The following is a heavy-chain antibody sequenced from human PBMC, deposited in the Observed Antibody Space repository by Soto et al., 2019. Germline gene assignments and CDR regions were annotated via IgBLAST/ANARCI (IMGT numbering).Heavy chain of an antibody. CDR1: GDSVSSTSAA. J-gene: IGHJ4*02. CDR3: ARGSYYSGWV. CDR2: TYYRSKWYS. D-gene: IGHD6-19*01. Sequence: PSQTLSLTCAISGDSVSSTSAAWSLIRQSPSRGLEWLGRTYYRSKWYSDYAVSVKSRITINPVTSKNQFSLQLNSVTPEDTAVYYCARGSYYSGWVWGQGTLVTVSS. V-gene: IGHV6-1*01.